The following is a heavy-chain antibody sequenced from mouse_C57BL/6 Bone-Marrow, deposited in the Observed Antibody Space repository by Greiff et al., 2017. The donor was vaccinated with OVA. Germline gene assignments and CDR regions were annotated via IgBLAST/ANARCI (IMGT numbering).Heavy chain of an antibody. D-gene: IGHD3-2*02. Sequence: EVQLQQSGPELVKPGASVKIPCKASGYTFTDYNMDWVKQSHGKSLEWIGDINPNNGGTIYHQKFKGKATLTVDKSSSTAYMELRSLTSEDTAVYYCARRGGAQAYYYAMDYWGQGTSVTVSS. CDR1: GYTFTDYN. CDR3: ARRGGAQAYYYAMDY. V-gene: IGHV1-18*01. CDR2: INPNNGGT. J-gene: IGHJ4*01.